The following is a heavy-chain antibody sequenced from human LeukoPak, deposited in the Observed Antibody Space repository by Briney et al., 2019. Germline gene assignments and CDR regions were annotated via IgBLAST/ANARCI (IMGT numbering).Heavy chain of an antibody. D-gene: IGHD6-6*01. V-gene: IGHV1-24*01. CDR1: GYILSAIS. Sequence: ASVKVSCKVSGYILSAISMHWVRQSPGKGLEWMGGLDPGQGETVYAQKFQGRVTMTTDASTSTAYMELRSLRSDDTAVYYCARILIAALDNWFDNWFDPWGQGTLVTVSS. J-gene: IGHJ5*02. CDR2: LDPGQGET. CDR3: ARILIAALDNWFDNWFDP.